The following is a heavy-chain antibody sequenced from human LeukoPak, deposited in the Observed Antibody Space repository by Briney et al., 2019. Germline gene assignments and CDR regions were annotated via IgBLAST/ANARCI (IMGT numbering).Heavy chain of an antibody. CDR1: GYTFTGYY. CDR2: INPNSGGT. J-gene: IGHJ6*02. Sequence: GASVKVSCKASGYTFTGYYMHWVRQAPGQGLEWMGWINPNSGGTNYAQKFQGRVTMTRDTSISTAYRELSRLRSDDTAVYYCARDLMVRGVNKVGMDVWGQGTTVTVSS. D-gene: IGHD3-10*01. V-gene: IGHV1-2*02. CDR3: ARDLMVRGVNKVGMDV.